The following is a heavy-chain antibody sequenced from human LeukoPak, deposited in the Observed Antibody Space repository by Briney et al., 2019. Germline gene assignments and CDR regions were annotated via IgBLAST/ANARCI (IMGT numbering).Heavy chain of an antibody. CDR2: IHHSGST. CDR3: AREGSGSYYY. V-gene: IGHV4-4*02. J-gene: IGHJ4*02. Sequence: PSETLSLTCAVSGGSISTSNWWSWVRQPPGKGLEWIGEIHHSGSTIYNPSLKSRVTISVDKSKNQFSLKLRSVTAADTAVYYCAREGSGSYYYWGQGTLVTVSS. D-gene: IGHD3-10*01. CDR1: GGSISTSNW.